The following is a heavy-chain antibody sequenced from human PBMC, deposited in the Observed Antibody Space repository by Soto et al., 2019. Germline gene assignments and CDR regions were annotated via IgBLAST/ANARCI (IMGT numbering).Heavy chain of an antibody. CDR1: GFTFSSYS. J-gene: IGHJ4*02. D-gene: IGHD3-3*01. Sequence: GGSLRFSCAASGFTFSSYSMNWVRQAPGKGLEWVSSISSSSSYIYYADSVKGRFTISRDNAKNSLYLQMNSLRAEDTAVYYCARQSFGVVPKTYYFDYWGQGTLVTVSS. V-gene: IGHV3-21*01. CDR2: ISSSSSYI. CDR3: ARQSFGVVPKTYYFDY.